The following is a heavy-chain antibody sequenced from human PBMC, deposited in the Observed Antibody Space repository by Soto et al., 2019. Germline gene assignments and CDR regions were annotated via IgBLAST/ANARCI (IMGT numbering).Heavy chain of an antibody. CDR3: ARDVNKGLIDY. Sequence: GAAVKVSCKASGYTFSNFGISWGRQAPGEGPEWMGGISPNNDNTITAQRLQGRVTMTTDTSTSTGYMELRSLRSDDTAVYYCARDVNKGLIDYWGQGTLVTVSS. CDR2: ISPNNDNT. CDR1: GYTFSNFG. J-gene: IGHJ4*02. V-gene: IGHV1-18*01.